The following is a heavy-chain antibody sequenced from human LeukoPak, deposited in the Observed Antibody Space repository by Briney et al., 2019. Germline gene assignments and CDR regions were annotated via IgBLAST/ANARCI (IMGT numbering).Heavy chain of an antibody. D-gene: IGHD4/OR15-4a*01. Sequence: PSETLSLTCAVHGGSCDDYYCSWIRQPPGKGLEWIGEIQPHGIFYYNPSLTSRVTISIDTSKSQFSLRLTSVTAADTAFYYCAGGRDRSKAGALWGQGSLVIVSS. CDR3: AGGRDRSKAGAL. CDR1: GGSCDDYY. V-gene: IGHV4-34*01. J-gene: IGHJ4*02. CDR2: IQPHGIF.